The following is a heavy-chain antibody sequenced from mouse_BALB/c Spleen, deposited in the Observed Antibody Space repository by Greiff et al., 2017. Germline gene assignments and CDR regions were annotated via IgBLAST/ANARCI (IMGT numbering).Heavy chain of an antibody. CDR3: ARWGWDDAMDY. CDR1: GFNIKDTY. V-gene: IGHV14-3*02. J-gene: IGHJ4*01. CDR2: IDPANGNT. D-gene: IGHD4-1*01. Sequence: VHVKQSGAELVKPGASVKLSCTASGFNIKDTYMHWVKQRPEQGLEWIGRIDPANGNTKYDPKFQGKATITADTSSNTAYLQLSSLTSEDTAVYYCARWGWDDAMDYWGQGTSVTVSS.